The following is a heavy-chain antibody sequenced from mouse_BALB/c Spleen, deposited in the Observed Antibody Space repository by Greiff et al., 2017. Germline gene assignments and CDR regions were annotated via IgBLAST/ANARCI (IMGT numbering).Heavy chain of an antibody. CDR2: ISYDGSN. CDR3: ARDMDGYGFAY. CDR1: GYSITSGYY. J-gene: IGHJ3*01. Sequence: EVQLVESGPGLVKPSQSLSLTCSVTGYSITSGYYWNWIRQFPGNKLEWMGYISYDGSNNYNPSLKNRISITRDTSKNQFFLKLNSVTTEDTATYYCARDMDGYGFAYWGQGTLVTVSA. V-gene: IGHV3-6*02. D-gene: IGHD2-2*01.